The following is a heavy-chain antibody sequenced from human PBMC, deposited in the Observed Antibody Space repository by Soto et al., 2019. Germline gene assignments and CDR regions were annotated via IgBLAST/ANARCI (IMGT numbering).Heavy chain of an antibody. CDR1: GYTFTKYA. CDR3: ARDDNILTGYDAFDI. V-gene: IGHV1-3*01. CDR2: INAANGNT. J-gene: IGHJ3*02. Sequence: ASVKVSCKASGYTFTKYALHWVRQAPGQRLEWMGWINAANGNTNYAQKLQGRVTMTTDTSTSTAYMELRSLRSDDTAVYYCARDDNILTGYDAFDIWGQGTTVTVSS. D-gene: IGHD3-9*01.